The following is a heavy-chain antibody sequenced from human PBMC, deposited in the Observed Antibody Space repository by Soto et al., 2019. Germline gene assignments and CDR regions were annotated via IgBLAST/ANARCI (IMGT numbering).Heavy chain of an antibody. J-gene: IGHJ3*02. V-gene: IGHV3-NL1*01. CDR1: GFTFSVYY. Sequence: PGESLRLSCAASGFTFSVYYTHWVRQASGKGLEWVSVISTNGSSTYYADSVKGRFTISRDNSKNTLYLQMNSLRAEDTAVYYCARDPQSRKMAKRLYAFDIWGKGTMVTVSS. CDR2: ISTNGSST. CDR3: ARDPQSRKMAKRLYAFDI. D-gene: IGHD2-8*01.